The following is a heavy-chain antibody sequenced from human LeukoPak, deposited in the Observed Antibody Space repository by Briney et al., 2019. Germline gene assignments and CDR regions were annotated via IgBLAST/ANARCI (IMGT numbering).Heavy chain of an antibody. Sequence: PGESLKISCKGSGYSFPSYWISWVRQMPGKGLEWMGRIDPSDSYTNYSPSFQGHVTISADKSISTAYLQWSSLKASDTAMDYCARHGNYYGSGSYTWGQGTLVTVSS. CDR1: GYSFPSYW. CDR2: IDPSDSYT. J-gene: IGHJ5*02. V-gene: IGHV5-10-1*01. CDR3: ARHGNYYGSGSYT. D-gene: IGHD3-10*01.